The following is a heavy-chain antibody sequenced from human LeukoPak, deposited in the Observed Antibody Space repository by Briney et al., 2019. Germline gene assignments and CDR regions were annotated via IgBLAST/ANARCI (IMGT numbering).Heavy chain of an antibody. J-gene: IGHJ4*02. D-gene: IGHD2-21*01. Sequence: ASVKVSCKASGYTFTGYYMPWVRQAPGQGLEWMGWINPDSGGTNYAQNFQGWVTMTRDTSISTAYMELSRLRSDDTAVYYCARAGDTPFDYWGQGTLVTVSS. CDR2: INPDSGGT. CDR1: GYTFTGYY. V-gene: IGHV1-2*04. CDR3: ARAGDTPFDY.